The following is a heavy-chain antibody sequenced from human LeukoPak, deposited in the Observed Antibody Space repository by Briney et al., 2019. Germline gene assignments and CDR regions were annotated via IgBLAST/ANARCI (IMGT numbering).Heavy chain of an antibody. Sequence: GGSLRLSCAASGFTFGTSAMSWVRQAPGKGLEWVSGLTPSGSSTFYSDSVKGRFTISRDNSKSTLYLQMNSLRADDTAIYFCVKEKAGIMDYWGQGTLVTVSP. J-gene: IGHJ4*02. V-gene: IGHV3-23*01. CDR2: LTPSGSST. D-gene: IGHD1-1*01. CDR3: VKEKAGIMDY. CDR1: GFTFGTSA.